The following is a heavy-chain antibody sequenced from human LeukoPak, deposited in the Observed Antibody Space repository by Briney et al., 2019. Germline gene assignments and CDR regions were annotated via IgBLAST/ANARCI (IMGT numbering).Heavy chain of an antibody. CDR2: ISSSSSAI. J-gene: IGHJ4*02. V-gene: IGHV3-48*02. D-gene: IGHD3-22*01. Sequence: GGSLRLSCAASGFTFSSYSMNWVRQAPGKGLEWVSYISSSSSAIYSADSVKGRFTISRDNAKNSLYLQMNSLRDEDTAVYYCARNYYDSSGSLWYWGQGTLVTVSS. CDR1: GFTFSSYS. CDR3: ARNYYDSSGSLWY.